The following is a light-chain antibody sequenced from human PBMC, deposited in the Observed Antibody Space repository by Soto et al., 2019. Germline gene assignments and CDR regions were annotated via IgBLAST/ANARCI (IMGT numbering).Light chain of an antibody. J-gene: IGLJ1*01. V-gene: IGLV1-40*01. CDR1: SSNFGAGYD. Sequence: QSVLTRPPSVSGAPGQRVTISCTGSSSNFGAGYDVHWYQQLPGTAPKLLIYGNSNRPSGVPDRFSGSKSGTSASLAITGLQAEDEADYYCQSYDSSLSGYVFGTGTKVTVL. CDR3: QSYDSSLSGYV. CDR2: GNS.